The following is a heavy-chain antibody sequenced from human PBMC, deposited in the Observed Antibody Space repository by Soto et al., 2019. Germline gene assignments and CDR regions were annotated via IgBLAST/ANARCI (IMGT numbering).Heavy chain of an antibody. CDR3: ARSKVTMVRGVITVPDFDY. CDR2: IIPIFGTA. J-gene: IGHJ4*02. V-gene: IGHV1-69*13. D-gene: IGHD3-10*01. CDR1: GGTFSSYA. Sequence: SVKVSCKASGGTFSSYAISWVRQAPGQGLEWMGGIIPIFGTANYAQKFQGRVTITADESTSTAYMELSSLRSEDTAVYYCARSKVTMVRGVITVPDFDYWGQGTLVTVSS.